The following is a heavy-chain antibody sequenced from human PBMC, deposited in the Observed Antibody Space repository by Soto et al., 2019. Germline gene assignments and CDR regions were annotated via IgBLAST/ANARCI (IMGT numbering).Heavy chain of an antibody. D-gene: IGHD4-17*01. CDR3: TRDAIDYGDYLFFY. J-gene: IGHJ4*02. CDR2: IRSKTYGGTT. CDR1: GFTLGDYA. V-gene: IGHV3-49*03. Sequence: GGSLRLSSAGSGFTLGDYALGWFRQAPGKGLEWVGFIRSKTYGGTTEYAASVRGRFTISRDDSKNIAYLQMNSLNTDDTAVYYCTRDAIDYGDYLFFYWGQGALVTVSS.